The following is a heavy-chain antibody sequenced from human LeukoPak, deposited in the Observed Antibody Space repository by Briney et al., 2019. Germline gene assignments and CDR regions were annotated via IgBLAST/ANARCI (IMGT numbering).Heavy chain of an antibody. CDR1: GYTFTNYG. J-gene: IGHJ4*02. V-gene: IGHV1-18*01. Sequence: GASVKVSCKASGYTFTNYGISWVRQAPGQGLEWMGWISTYIGNTKYAQKLQDRVTITTDTSTSTAYMELRSLRSDDTAVYYCARGYYYDRSGYYQFDYWGQGTLVTVSS. CDR2: ISTYIGNT. CDR3: ARGYYYDRSGYYQFDY. D-gene: IGHD3-22*01.